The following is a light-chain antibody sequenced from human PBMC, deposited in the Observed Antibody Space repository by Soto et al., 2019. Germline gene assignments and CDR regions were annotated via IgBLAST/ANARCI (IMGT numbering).Light chain of an antibody. V-gene: IGKV3-20*01. Sequence: EIVLTQSPGTLSLSPGERATLSCRASQTIRSNYLAWYQQRPGQAPRLLIYGASSRATDIPDRFSGSASGTDVTLTILRLETEDFAVYYGQQYCSSPWTCGQGTKVEVK. J-gene: IGKJ1*01. CDR1: QTIRSNY. CDR2: GAS. CDR3: QQYCSSPWT.